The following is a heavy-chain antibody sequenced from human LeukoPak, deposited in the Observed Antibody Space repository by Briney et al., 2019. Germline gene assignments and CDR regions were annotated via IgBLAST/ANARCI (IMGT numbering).Heavy chain of an antibody. Sequence: KPSETLSLTCTVSGGSITSSYWNWIRQPAGRGLEWIGRLSSSGTTYNPSLKSRVTMSLDTSKNQFSLKLSSVTAADTAVYYCARGCSAGTPHNWFDPWGQGTLFTVSS. J-gene: IGHJ5*02. CDR3: ARGCSAGTPHNWFDP. V-gene: IGHV4-4*07. CDR2: LSSSGTT. CDR1: GGSITSSY. D-gene: IGHD6-13*01.